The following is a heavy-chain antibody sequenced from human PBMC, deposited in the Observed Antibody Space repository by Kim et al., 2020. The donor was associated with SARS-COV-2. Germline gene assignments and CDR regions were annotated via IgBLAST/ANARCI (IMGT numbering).Heavy chain of an antibody. J-gene: IGHJ4*02. Sequence: GGPTSYADSVKGRFTISRDNSTDTLFLQMSSLRAEDTAIYYCANPRQPDYWGQGTLVTVSS. V-gene: IGHV3-23*01. D-gene: IGHD6-13*01. CDR2: GGPT. CDR3: ANPRQPDY.